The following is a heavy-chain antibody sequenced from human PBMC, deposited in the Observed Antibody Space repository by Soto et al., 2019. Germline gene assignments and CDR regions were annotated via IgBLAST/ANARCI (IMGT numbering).Heavy chain of an antibody. J-gene: IGHJ3*02. D-gene: IGHD3-22*01. CDR2: TYYRSKWYH. CDR3: ARGIYDTSLGTAFDI. V-gene: IGHV6-1*01. Sequence: VQLQQSGPGLVKPSQTLSVTCAISGDSVSSGTVVWNWIRLSPSRGLEWLGRTYYRSKWYHEYVVFVQSGISINADTSKNQYTLQLNSVTPEDTAVYYCARGIYDTSLGTAFDIWGHGTKVTVSS. CDR1: GDSVSSGTVV.